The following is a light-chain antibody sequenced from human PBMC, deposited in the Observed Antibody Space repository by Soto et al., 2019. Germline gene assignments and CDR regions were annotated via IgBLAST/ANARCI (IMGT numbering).Light chain of an antibody. CDR2: RTN. CDR1: SSNIGTNY. Sequence: QSVLTQPPSASGTPGQRVTISCSGSSSNIGTNYVYWYQQLPGTAPKLLIYRTNQRPSGVPDRFSGSKSGTSASLAISGLRSEDEAEYYCASWDDRLSGQVFGGGTKLTV. CDR3: ASWDDRLSGQV. V-gene: IGLV1-47*01. J-gene: IGLJ3*02.